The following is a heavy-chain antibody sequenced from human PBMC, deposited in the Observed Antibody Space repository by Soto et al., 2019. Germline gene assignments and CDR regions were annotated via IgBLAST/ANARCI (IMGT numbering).Heavy chain of an antibody. J-gene: IGHJ5*02. D-gene: IGHD2-2*03. CDR2: IWYDGSNK. Sequence: PGGSVRLCCAASAFIFSSYGMHWVRQAPGKGLEWVAVIWYDGSNKYYADSVKGRFTISRDNSKNTPYLQMNSLRAEDTAVYYCAGYCSSTSCSAPWGQGTRVTVSS. V-gene: IGHV3-33*01. CDR3: AGYCSSTSCSAP. CDR1: AFIFSSYG.